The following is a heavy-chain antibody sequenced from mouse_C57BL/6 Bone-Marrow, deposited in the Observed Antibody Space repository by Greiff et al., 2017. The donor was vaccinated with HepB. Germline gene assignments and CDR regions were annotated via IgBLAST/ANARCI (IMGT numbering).Heavy chain of an antibody. V-gene: IGHV10-1*01. J-gene: IGHJ4*01. CDR2: IRSKSNNYAT. D-gene: IGHD2-4*01. Sequence: EVKLVESGGGLVQPKGSLKLSCAASGFSFNTYAMNWVRQAPGKGLEWVARIRSKSNNYATYYADSVKDRFTISRDDSESMLYLQMNNLKTEDTAMYYCVRHEDDYDVYYAMDYWGQGTSVTVSS. CDR1: GFSFNTYA. CDR3: VRHEDDYDVYYAMDY.